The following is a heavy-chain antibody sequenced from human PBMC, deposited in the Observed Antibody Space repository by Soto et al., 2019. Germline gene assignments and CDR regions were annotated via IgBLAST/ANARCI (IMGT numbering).Heavy chain of an antibody. J-gene: IGHJ4*02. Sequence: PSETLSLTCAVSGHSISSGYYWVWMRQPPGKGLEWIGSILHTGNTNYNPSLKSRVIISVDTSNNVFSLNLTSVTAADTAVYFCAGESRISRSLDYWGQGTLVTVSS. CDR1: GHSISSGYY. CDR2: ILHTGNT. CDR3: AGESRISRSLDY. V-gene: IGHV4-38-2*02.